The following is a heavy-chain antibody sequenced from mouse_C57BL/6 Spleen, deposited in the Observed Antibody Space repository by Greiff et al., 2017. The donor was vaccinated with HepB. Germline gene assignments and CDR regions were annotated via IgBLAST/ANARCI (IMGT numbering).Heavy chain of an antibody. V-gene: IGHV1-76*01. D-gene: IGHD2-10*02. CDR3: ARGEGMVRYAMDY. CDR1: GYTFTDYY. Sequence: QVHVKQSGAELVRPGASVKLSCKASGYTFTDYYINWVKQRPGQGLEWIARIYPGSGNTYYNEKFKGKATLTAEKSSSTAYMQLSSLTSEDSAVYFCARGEGMVRYAMDYWGQGTSVTVSS. J-gene: IGHJ4*01. CDR2: IYPGSGNT.